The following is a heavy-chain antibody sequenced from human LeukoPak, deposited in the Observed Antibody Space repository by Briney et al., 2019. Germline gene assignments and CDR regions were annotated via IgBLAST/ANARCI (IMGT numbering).Heavy chain of an antibody. J-gene: IGHJ4*02. V-gene: IGHV3-21*01. CDR3: ARGVDYPPHFDY. CDR2: ISSSSSYI. Sequence: PGGSLRLSCAASGFTFSSYSMNWVRQAPGKGLEWVSSISSSSSYIYYADSVEGRFTISRDNAKNSLYLQMNSLRAEDTAVYYCARGVDYPPHFDYWGQGTLVTVSS. CDR1: GFTFSSYS. D-gene: IGHD4-11*01.